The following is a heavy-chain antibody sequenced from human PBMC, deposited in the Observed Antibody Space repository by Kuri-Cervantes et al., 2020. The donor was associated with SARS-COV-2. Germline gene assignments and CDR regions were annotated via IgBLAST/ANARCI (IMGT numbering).Heavy chain of an antibody. CDR3: VSETFGVLDS. CDR1: GLTFTNSW. V-gene: IGHV3-7*01. CDR2: INQDGSEK. D-gene: IGHD2-8*01. J-gene: IGHJ4*02. Sequence: GESLKISCAASGLTFTNSWISWVRQAPGKGLEWVANINQDGSEKHSVDSVRGRFTISRDDAANSVDLLLSSLRVEDTAVYYCVSETFGVLDSWGQGSLVTVSS.